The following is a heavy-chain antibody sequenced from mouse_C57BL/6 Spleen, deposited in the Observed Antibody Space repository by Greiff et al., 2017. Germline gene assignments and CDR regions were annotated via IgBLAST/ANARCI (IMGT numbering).Heavy chain of an antibody. Sequence: DVHLVESGGGLVKPGGSLKLSCAASGFTFSDYGMHWVRQAPEQGLEWVAYISSGSSTIYYADKVKGRFTVSRDNAKNTLFLQMTRLRSEDTAMYSCARHGCSYYFDYWGQGTTLTVSS. D-gene: IGHD1-1*01. CDR1: GFTFSDYG. CDR3: ARHGCSYYFDY. V-gene: IGHV5-17*01. J-gene: IGHJ2*01. CDR2: ISSGSSTI.